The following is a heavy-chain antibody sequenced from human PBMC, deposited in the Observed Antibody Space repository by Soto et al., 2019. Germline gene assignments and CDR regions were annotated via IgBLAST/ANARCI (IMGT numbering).Heavy chain of an antibody. D-gene: IGHD3-16*01. J-gene: IGHJ6*02. CDR3: ARENSSPGLGVRGMAV. Sequence: PSETLSLTCTVSGGSINSDAYYWSWIRQHPGKGLEWIGYIYYSGSTYYNPSLKSRVTISVDTSKNQFSLKLSSVTAADTAVYYWARENSSPGLGVRGMAVGAQGTRFTVSS. CDR1: GGSINSDAYY. V-gene: IGHV4-31*03. CDR2: IYYSGST.